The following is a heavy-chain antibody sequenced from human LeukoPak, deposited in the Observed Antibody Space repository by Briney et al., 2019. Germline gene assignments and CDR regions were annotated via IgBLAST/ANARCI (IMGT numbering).Heavy chain of an antibody. CDR2: INPNSGGT. Sequence: ASVKVSCKASGYTFTGYYMHWVRQAPGQGLEWMGWINPNSGGTNYAQKFQGRVTMTRDTSISTAYMELSRLRSDDTAVYYCARDLSEYYYGSGSYLRFDYWGQGTLVTVSS. V-gene: IGHV1-2*02. CDR3: ARDLSEYYYGSGSYLRFDY. J-gene: IGHJ4*02. CDR1: GYTFTGYY. D-gene: IGHD3-10*01.